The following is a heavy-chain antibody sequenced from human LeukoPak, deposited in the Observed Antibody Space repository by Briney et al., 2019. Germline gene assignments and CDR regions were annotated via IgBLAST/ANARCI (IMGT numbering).Heavy chain of an antibody. CDR2: INQDGSDK. CDR1: GFSISAYW. D-gene: IGHD2-15*01. CDR3: ARDLVVVGSSFSYGMDV. Sequence: GGSLRLSCAASGFSISAYWMSWVRQAPGKGLEWVANINQDGSDKYSVDSVKGRFTTSRDNAKNSLYLEMNSLRADDTAVYYCARDLVVVGSSFSYGMDVWGQGTTVTVSS. J-gene: IGHJ6*02. V-gene: IGHV3-7*01.